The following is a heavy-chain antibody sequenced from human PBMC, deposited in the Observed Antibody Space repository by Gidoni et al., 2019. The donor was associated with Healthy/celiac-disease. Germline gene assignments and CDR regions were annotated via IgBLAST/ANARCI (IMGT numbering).Heavy chain of an antibody. CDR1: GFTFSSYA. J-gene: IGHJ4*02. CDR2: SSGSGGST. D-gene: IGHD3-3*01. V-gene: IGHV3-23*01. CDR3: AKVHYDFWSGYFDY. Sequence: EVQLLESGGGLVQPGGSLRLSCAASGFTFSSYAMSWVRQAPGQGLEWVSASSGSGGSTYYADSVKGRFTISRDNSKNTLYLQMNSLRAEDTAVYYCAKVHYDFWSGYFDYWGQGTLVTVSS.